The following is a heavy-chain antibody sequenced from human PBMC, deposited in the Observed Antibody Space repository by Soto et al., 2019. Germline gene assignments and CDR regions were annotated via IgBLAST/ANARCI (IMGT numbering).Heavy chain of an antibody. Sequence: EVQLVESGGGLVQPGGSLRLSCAASGFTVSSNYMSWVRQAPGKGLEGVSVIYSGGSTYYADSVKGRFTISRHNSKNTLYLQMSSLTAEDTAGYYCASQQLPDYQYYMDVWGKGTTVTVSS. CDR1: GFTVSSNY. CDR2: IYSGGST. J-gene: IGHJ6*03. CDR3: ASQQLPDYQYYMDV. V-gene: IGHV3-53*04. D-gene: IGHD6-13*01.